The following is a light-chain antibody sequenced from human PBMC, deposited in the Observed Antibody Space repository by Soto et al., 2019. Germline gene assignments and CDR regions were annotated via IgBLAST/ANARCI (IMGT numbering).Light chain of an antibody. Sequence: EIVLTQTPGTLSLSPGERATLSCRASQSLTNNYVAWYQQKPGRALRLLIDGASTRATGIPDRFSGSGSGTDFTLTISRLEPEDVAVYYCQQYEAVVTFGQGTKVYIK. CDR1: QSLTNNY. V-gene: IGKV3-20*01. CDR3: QQYEAVVT. J-gene: IGKJ1*01. CDR2: GAS.